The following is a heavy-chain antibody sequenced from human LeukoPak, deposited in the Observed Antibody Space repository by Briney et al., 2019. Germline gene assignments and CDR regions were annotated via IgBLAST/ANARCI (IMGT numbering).Heavy chain of an antibody. D-gene: IGHD3-22*01. Sequence: PSETLSLTCTVSGGSISSYYWSWIRQPPGKGLEWIGYIYYSGSTNYNPSLKSRVTISVDTSENQFSLKLSSVTAADTAVYYCARVYDSSGYYYEWYFDLWGRGTLVTVSS. CDR2: IYYSGST. CDR3: ARVYDSSGYYYEWYFDL. CDR1: GGSISSYY. J-gene: IGHJ2*01. V-gene: IGHV4-59*01.